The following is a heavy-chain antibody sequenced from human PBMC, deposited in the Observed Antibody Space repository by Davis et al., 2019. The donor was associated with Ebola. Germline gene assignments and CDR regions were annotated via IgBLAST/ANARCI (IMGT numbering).Heavy chain of an antibody. CDR1: GFSLSTSGMC. J-gene: IGHJ6*02. Sequence: SGPTLVKPTQTLTLTCTFSGFSLSTSGMCVSWIRQPPGKALEWLALIDWDDDKYYSTSLKTRLTISKDTSKNQVVLTMTNMDPVDTATYYCARAKGYCSSTSCYTFYYYYYGMDVWGQGTTVTVSS. CDR3: ARAKGYCSSTSCYTFYYYYYGMDV. D-gene: IGHD2-2*02. CDR2: IDWDDDK. V-gene: IGHV2-70*01.